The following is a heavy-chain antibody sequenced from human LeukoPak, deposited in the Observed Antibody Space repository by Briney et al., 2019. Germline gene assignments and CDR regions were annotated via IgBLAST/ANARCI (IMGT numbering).Heavy chain of an antibody. J-gene: IGHJ5*02. CDR3: AKDHYDTGGTYSFDP. D-gene: IGHD2-8*02. Sequence: GGSLRLSCAASGFTFSSYGMHWVRQAPGKGLEWVAVISFDGNNKYYADSVKGRFTISRDNSKNRLYLQMNSLRAEDTAVYYCAKDHYDTGGTYSFDPWGQGTLVTVSS. CDR1: GFTFSSYG. V-gene: IGHV3-30*18. CDR2: ISFDGNNK.